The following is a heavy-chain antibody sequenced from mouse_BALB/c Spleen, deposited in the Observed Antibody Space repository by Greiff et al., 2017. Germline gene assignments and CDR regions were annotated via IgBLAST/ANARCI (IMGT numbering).Heavy chain of an antibody. CDR1: GYNFTSYW. Sequence: VQLQQPGAELVKPGTSVKLSCKASGYNFTSYWINWVKLRPGQGLEWIGDIYPGSGSTNYNEKFKSKATLTVDTSSSTAYMQLSSLASEDSALYYCARDYYGSSYVAWFAYWGQGTLVTVSA. D-gene: IGHD1-1*01. V-gene: IGHV1-55*01. CDR2: IYPGSGST. CDR3: ARDYYGSSYVAWFAY. J-gene: IGHJ3*01.